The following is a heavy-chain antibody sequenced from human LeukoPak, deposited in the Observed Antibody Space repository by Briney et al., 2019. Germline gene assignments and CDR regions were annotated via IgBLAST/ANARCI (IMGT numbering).Heavy chain of an antibody. V-gene: IGHV4-30-4*07. CDR3: VRGRYSSGWYKEKTWFDP. D-gene: IGHD6-19*01. Sequence: SQTLSLTCAVSGVSISRGGYYWSWIRQPPGKGLEWIGYIYHSGSTSYTPSLQSRVTMSVDTSKNQVSLRLSSVTAADTAVYYCVRGRYSSGWYKEKTWFDPWGQGTLVTVSS. CDR1: GVSISRGGYY. CDR2: IYHSGST. J-gene: IGHJ5*02.